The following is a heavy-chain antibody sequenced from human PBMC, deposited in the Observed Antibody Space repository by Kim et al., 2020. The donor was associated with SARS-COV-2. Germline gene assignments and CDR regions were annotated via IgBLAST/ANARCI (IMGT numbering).Heavy chain of an antibody. CDR1: GFSLSTRGMC. CDR2: IDWDDDK. D-gene: IGHD1-7*01. J-gene: IGHJ6*03. Sequence: SGPTLVNPTQTLTLTCTFSGFSLSTRGMCVSWIRQPPGKALEWLARIDWDDDKYYNTSLKTRLTISKDTSKNQVVLIMTNMDPVDTATYYCARLRGTGTTRSQSSRYYMDVWGEGATVTVSS. V-gene: IGHV2-70*11. CDR3: ARLRGTGTTRSQSSRYYMDV.